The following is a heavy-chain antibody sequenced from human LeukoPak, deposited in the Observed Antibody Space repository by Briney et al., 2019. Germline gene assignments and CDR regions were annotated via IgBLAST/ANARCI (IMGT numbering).Heavy chain of an antibody. CDR3: ARFQSPLEGLLWAY. CDR2: IKQDGSEK. D-gene: IGHD3-3*01. Sequence: GGSLRLSCAASGFTFSNYWMSWVRQAPGKGLQWVANIKQDGSEKHYVDSVKGRFTISRDNAKNSLDLQMNSLRAEDTAVYYCARFQSPLEGLLWAYWGQGTLVTVSS. CDR1: GFTFSNYW. J-gene: IGHJ4*02. V-gene: IGHV3-7*01.